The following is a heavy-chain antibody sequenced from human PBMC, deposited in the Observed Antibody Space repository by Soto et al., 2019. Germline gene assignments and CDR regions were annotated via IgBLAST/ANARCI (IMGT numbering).Heavy chain of an antibody. J-gene: IGHJ6*02. D-gene: IGHD2-2*01. Sequence: PSETLSLTCTVSGGSINSGGNYWSWIRQHPGKGLEWIGYFYYSGSTYYNPSLKSRVTISVDTSKNQFSLKLSSVTAADTAVYYCARGPATPCSSTSCEYYYYYGMDVWGQGTTVTVSS. CDR2: FYYSGST. CDR3: ARGPATPCSSTSCEYYYYYGMDV. CDR1: GGSINSGGNY. V-gene: IGHV4-31*03.